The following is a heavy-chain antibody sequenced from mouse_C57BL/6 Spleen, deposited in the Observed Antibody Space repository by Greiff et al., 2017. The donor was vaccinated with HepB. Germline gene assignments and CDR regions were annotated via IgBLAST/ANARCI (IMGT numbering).Heavy chain of an antibody. CDR2: IHPNSGST. J-gene: IGHJ2*01. CDR1: GYTFTSYW. V-gene: IGHV1-64*01. Sequence: QVQLQQPGAELVKPGASVKLSCKASGYTFTSYWMHWVKQRPGQGLEWIGMIHPNSGSTNYNEKFKSKATLTVDKSSSTAYMQLSSLTSEDSAVYYCASKRYYDDDEGDYWGQGTTLTVSS. CDR3: ASKRYYDDDEGDY. D-gene: IGHD2-4*01.